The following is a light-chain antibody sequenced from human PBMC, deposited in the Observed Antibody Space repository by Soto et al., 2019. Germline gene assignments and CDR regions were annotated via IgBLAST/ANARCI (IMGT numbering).Light chain of an antibody. CDR1: QSVRSH. Sequence: EIVLTQSPATLSLSPGQRVTLSCRASQSVRSHLAWYQQKPGQAPRLLMFETSKRATGVPVRFSGSGSGTDFTLTISSLEPEDFAVYYCQQYGSSPQTFGQGTKLEIK. CDR2: ETS. J-gene: IGKJ2*01. CDR3: QQYGSSPQT. V-gene: IGKV3-20*01.